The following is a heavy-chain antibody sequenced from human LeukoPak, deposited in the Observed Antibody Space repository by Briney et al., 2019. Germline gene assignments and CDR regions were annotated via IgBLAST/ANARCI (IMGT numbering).Heavy chain of an antibody. CDR3: AKAGDYYDSSGYYYVPPYYFDY. Sequence: GGSLRLSCAASGFTFSNYAMNWVRQAPGKGLEWVSAISGSGGSTYYADSVKGRFTISRDNSKNTLYLQMNSLRAEDTAVYYCAKAGDYYDSSGYYYVPPYYFDYWGQGTLVTVSS. CDR2: ISGSGGST. V-gene: IGHV3-23*01. D-gene: IGHD3-22*01. J-gene: IGHJ4*02. CDR1: GFTFSNYA.